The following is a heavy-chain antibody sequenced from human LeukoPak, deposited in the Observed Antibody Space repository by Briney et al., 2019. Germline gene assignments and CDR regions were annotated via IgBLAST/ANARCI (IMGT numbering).Heavy chain of an antibody. J-gene: IGHJ4*02. D-gene: IGHD2-2*01. Sequence: SETLSLTCAVYGESFSGYYWSWIRQPPGKGLEWIGEINHSGSTNYNPSLKSRVTISVDTSKNQFPLKLSSVTAADTAVYYCARGIVVVPAAMQNFDYWGQGTLVTVSS. V-gene: IGHV4-34*01. CDR2: INHSGST. CDR3: ARGIVVVPAAMQNFDY. CDR1: GESFSGYY.